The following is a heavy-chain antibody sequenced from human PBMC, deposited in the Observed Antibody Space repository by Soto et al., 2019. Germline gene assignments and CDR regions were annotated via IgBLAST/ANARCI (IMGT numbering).Heavy chain of an antibody. CDR1: GFTFSNYA. J-gene: IGHJ4*02. V-gene: IGHV3-30-3*01. D-gene: IGHD3-22*01. Sequence: QVQLVESGGGVVQPGRSLRLSCAASGFTFSNYAMHWVRQAPGKGLEWVAVISYDGSTKNYADSVKGRFTIARDNSKNTLYLQMNSLRAEDTAVYKCAREPAYYYDSSGYSVPFGYWGQGTLVTVSS. CDR2: ISYDGSTK. CDR3: AREPAYYYDSSGYSVPFGY.